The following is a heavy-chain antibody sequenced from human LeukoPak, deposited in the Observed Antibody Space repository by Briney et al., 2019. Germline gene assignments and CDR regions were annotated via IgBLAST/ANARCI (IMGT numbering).Heavy chain of an antibody. CDR3: AREAPGAKIDY. CDR1: GFTVGSNY. Sequence: GGSLRLSCAASGFTVGSNYMSWVRQAPGKGLEWVSVIYSGGSTYYVDSVKGRFPISRDNSKTTLYLQMNSLRAEATAVYYCAREAPGAKIDYWGQGTLVTVSS. J-gene: IGHJ4*02. D-gene: IGHD1-26*01. V-gene: IGHV3-53*01. CDR2: IYSGGST.